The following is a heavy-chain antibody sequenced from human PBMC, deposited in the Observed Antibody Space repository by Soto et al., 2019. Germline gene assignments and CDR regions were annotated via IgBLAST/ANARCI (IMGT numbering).Heavy chain of an antibody. D-gene: IGHD3-16*01. CDR2: IKTDGSII. V-gene: IGHV3-74*01. CDR3: ARVRQGAWYFDI. J-gene: IGHJ2*01. Sequence: EVQLVESGGGLVQPGGSLRLSCAASGFSFSSYWMHWVSQAPGKGLVWVSRIKTDGSIITYADSVKGRSTISRVNAKNTLALQMNTLSAEDTAVYYCARVRQGAWYFDIWGRGTLVSVSS. CDR1: GFSFSSYW.